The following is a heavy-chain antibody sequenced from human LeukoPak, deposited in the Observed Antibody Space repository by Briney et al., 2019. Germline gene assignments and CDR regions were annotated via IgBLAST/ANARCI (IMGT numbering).Heavy chain of an antibody. D-gene: IGHD5-24*01. Sequence: PGGSLRLSCAASGFTFSSYSMNWVRQAPGKGLEWVSSISSSSSYIYYADSVKGRFTISRDNSKNTLYLQMNSLRAEDTAVYYCAKDYTMGMAWAFDIWGQGTMVTVSS. CDR2: ISSSSSYI. J-gene: IGHJ3*02. V-gene: IGHV3-21*04. CDR3: AKDYTMGMAWAFDI. CDR1: GFTFSSYS.